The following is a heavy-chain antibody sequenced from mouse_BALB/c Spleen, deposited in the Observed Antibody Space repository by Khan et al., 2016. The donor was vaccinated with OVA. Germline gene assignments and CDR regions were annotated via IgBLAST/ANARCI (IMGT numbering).Heavy chain of an antibody. V-gene: IGHV1S132*01. Sequence: VKLMESGAELVRPGASVKLSCKTSGYIFTSYWIHWVKQRSGQGLEWISRIYPGTDNTFYNERLKDKATLTADTSSSTAYLQLSSLKYEDSTAYFCAREGMMYFFDYWGQGTILTVSS. CDR2: IYPGTDNT. D-gene: IGHD2-3*01. CDR3: AREGMMYFFDY. J-gene: IGHJ2*01. CDR1: GYIFTSYW.